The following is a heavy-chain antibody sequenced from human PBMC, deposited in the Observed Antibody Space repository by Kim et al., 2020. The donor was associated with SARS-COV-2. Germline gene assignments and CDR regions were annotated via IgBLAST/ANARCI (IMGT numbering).Heavy chain of an antibody. V-gene: IGHV4-34*01. D-gene: IGHD5-18*01. Sequence: SETLSLTCAVYGGSFSGYYWSWIRQPPGKGLEWIGEINHSGSTNYNPSLKSRVTISVDTSKNQFSLKLSSVTAADTAVYYCARGLGYSYGCWFDPWGQGT. CDR3: ARGLGYSYGCWFDP. J-gene: IGHJ5*02. CDR2: INHSGST. CDR1: GGSFSGYY.